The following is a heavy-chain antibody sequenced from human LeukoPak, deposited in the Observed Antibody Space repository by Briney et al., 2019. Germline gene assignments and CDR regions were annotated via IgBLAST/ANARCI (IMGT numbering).Heavy chain of an antibody. CDR3: ARSIWPQSIAAPTGDY. CDR1: GYTFTSYY. V-gene: IGHV1-46*01. Sequence: ASVKVSCKASGYTFTSYYMHWVRQAPGQGLEWMGIINPSGGSTSYAQKFQGRVTMTRDTSTSTVYMELSSLRSEDTAVYYCARSIWPQSIAAPTGDYWGQGTLVTVSS. CDR2: INPSGGST. D-gene: IGHD6-6*01. J-gene: IGHJ4*02.